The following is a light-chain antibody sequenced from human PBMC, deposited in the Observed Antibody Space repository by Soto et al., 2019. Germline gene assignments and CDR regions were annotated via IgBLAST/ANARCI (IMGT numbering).Light chain of an antibody. J-gene: IGKJ1*01. CDR2: GAS. Sequence: EKVMTQSPATLSLSPGERATLSCRASQSVSSYLAWYQQKPGQAPRLLIYGASSRATGIPDRFSGSGSGTDFTLTISRLEPEDFAVYYCEQYGMAPWTFGQGTKVDIK. CDR3: EQYGMAPWT. CDR1: QSVSSY. V-gene: IGKV3-20*01.